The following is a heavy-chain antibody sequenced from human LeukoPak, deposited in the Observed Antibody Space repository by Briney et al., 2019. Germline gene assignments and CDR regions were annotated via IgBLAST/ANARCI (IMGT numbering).Heavy chain of an antibody. J-gene: IGHJ5*02. Sequence: ASVKVSCKASGYTFTGYYMHWVRQAPGQGLEWMGWINPNSGGTNYAQKFQGRVTMTRDTSISTAYMELSRLRSDDTAVYYCARDYFTFGGVIVASWGQGTLVTVSS. CDR1: GYTFTGYY. CDR2: INPNSGGT. CDR3: ARDYFTFGGVIVAS. D-gene: IGHD3-16*02. V-gene: IGHV1-2*02.